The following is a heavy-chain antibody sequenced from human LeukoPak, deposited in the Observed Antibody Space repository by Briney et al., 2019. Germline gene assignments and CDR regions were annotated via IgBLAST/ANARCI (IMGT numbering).Heavy chain of an antibody. CDR3: ARDFNTAGYYDSEDAFDI. Sequence: GASVKVSCKASGYTFTSYGISWVRQAPGQGLEWMGRINAYNGNTNYAQKLQGRVTMTTDTSTSTAYMELRSLRADDTAVYYCARDFNTAGYYDSEDAFDIWGQGTMVTVSS. CDR2: INAYNGNT. CDR1: GYTFTSYG. D-gene: IGHD3-22*01. J-gene: IGHJ3*02. V-gene: IGHV1-18*01.